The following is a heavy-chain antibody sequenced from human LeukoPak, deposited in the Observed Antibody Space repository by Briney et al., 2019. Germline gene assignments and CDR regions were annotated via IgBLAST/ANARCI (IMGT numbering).Heavy chain of an antibody. CDR2: INTNTGNP. J-gene: IGHJ5*02. CDR3: ARAASLVVVVAATLSNWFDP. CDR1: GYTFTSYA. V-gene: IGHV7-4-1*02. Sequence: VASVKVSCKASGYTFTSYAMNWVRQAPGQGLEWMGWINTNTGNPTYAQGFTGRFVFSLDTSVSTAYLQISSLKAEDTAVYYCARAASLVVVVAATLSNWFDPWGQGTLVTVSS. D-gene: IGHD2-15*01.